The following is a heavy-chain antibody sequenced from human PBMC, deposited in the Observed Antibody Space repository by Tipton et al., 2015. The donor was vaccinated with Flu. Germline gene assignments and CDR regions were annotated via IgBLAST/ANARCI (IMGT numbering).Heavy chain of an antibody. Sequence: SLRLSCAASGFTFSSYGMHWVRQAPGKGLEWVAVISYDGSNKYYADSVKGRFTISRDISKNALYLQMNSLRGEDTAVYYCAKEVEQLVRTVGMDVWGHGTTVTVSS. CDR3: AKEVEQLVRTVGMDV. CDR1: GFTFSSYG. J-gene: IGHJ6*02. V-gene: IGHV3-30*18. CDR2: ISYDGSNK. D-gene: IGHD6-6*01.